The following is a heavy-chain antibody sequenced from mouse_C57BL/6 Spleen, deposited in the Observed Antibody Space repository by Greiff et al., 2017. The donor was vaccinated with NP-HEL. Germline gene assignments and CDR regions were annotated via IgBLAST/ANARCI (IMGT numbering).Heavy chain of an antibody. J-gene: IGHJ4*01. D-gene: IGHD1-1*01. V-gene: IGHV1-15*01. Sequence: VQLQQSGAELVRPGASVTLSCKASGYTFTDYEMHWVKQTPVHGLEWIGAIDPETGGTAYNQKFKGKAILTADKSSSTAYMELRSLTSEDSAVYYCTSTVVARYAMDYWGQGTSVTVSS. CDR1: GYTFTDYE. CDR2: IDPETGGT. CDR3: TSTVVARYAMDY.